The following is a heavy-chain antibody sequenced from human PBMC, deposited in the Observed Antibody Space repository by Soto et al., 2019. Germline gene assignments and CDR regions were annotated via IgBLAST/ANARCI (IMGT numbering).Heavy chain of an antibody. CDR2: INPSGGST. CDR1: GYTFTSYY. D-gene: IGHD6-19*01. V-gene: IGHV1-46*01. Sequence: ASVKVSCKASGYTFTSYYMHWARQAPGQGLEWMGIINPSGGSTSYAQKFQGRVTMTRDTSTSTVYMELSSLRSEDTAVYYCARDMEAVAGTVYFDYWGQGTLVTVSS. J-gene: IGHJ4*02. CDR3: ARDMEAVAGTVYFDY.